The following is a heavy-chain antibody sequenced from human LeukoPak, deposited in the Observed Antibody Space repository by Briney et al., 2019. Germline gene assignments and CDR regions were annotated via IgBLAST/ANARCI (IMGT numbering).Heavy chain of an antibody. CDR3: ARDRSGGFGEYYYYMDV. J-gene: IGHJ6*03. D-gene: IGHD3-10*01. CDR1: GGSISSYY. CDR2: IYYSGST. Sequence: SETLSLTCTVSGGSISSYYWSWIRQPPGKGLEWIGYIYYSGSTSYNPSLKSRVTISVDTSKNQFSLKLSSVTAADTAVYYCARDRSGGFGEYYYYMDVWGKGTTVTISS. V-gene: IGHV4-59*01.